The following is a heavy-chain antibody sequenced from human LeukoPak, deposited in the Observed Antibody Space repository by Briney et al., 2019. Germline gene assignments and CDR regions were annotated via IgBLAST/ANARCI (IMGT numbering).Heavy chain of an antibody. CDR3: AKRVPYTSSSVYLDL. Sequence: GGSLRLSCVASGFTFSSYGMTWVRQAPGKGLEWVSAISDDGKSTFYTDSVKGRFIISRDNSKNSLYLQMDNPRADDSAVYYCAKRVPYTSSSVYLDLWGQGTLVTVSS. V-gene: IGHV3-23*01. D-gene: IGHD6-6*01. CDR1: GFTFSSYG. J-gene: IGHJ4*02. CDR2: ISDDGKST.